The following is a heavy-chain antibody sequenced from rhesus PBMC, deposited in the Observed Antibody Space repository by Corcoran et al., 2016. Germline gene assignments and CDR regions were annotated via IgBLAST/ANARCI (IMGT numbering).Heavy chain of an antibody. V-gene: IGHV4-80*01. CDR3: ARDRVTTVIFDY. J-gene: IGHJ4*01. CDR1: GGSFSHYW. Sequence: QVQLQESGPGLVKPSETLSLICAVSGGSFSHYWWSGVRPPPGKGLEWIGECKGTSGSTNYNPSLKSRVTISTDTSKNQFSLKLSSVTAADTAVYYCARDRVTTVIFDYWGQGVLVTVSS. CDR2: CKGTSGST. D-gene: IGHD4-11*01.